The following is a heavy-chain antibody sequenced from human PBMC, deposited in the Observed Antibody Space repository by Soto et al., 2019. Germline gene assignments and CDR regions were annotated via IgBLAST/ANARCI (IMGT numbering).Heavy chain of an antibody. CDR1: GFTFTSYA. V-gene: IGHV3-23*01. CDR2: ISGSGGST. J-gene: IGHJ5*02. CDR3: AKDPSIAVKNWFDP. Sequence: GGSLRLSCAAAGFTFTSYAISWVRQAPGKGLEWVSAISGSGGSTYYADSVKGRFTISRDKSKNTLYLQMNSLRAEDTAVYYCAKDPSIAVKNWFDPWGQGTLVTVSS. D-gene: IGHD6-19*01.